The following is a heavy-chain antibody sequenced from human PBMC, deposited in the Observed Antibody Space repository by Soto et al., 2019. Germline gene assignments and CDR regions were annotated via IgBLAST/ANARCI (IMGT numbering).Heavy chain of an antibody. CDR3: ARSRVVVAATEGYYYYYGMDG. CDR1: GYTFTSND. D-gene: IGHD2-15*01. Sequence: GASVKVSCKASGYTFTSNDINWVRQAPGQGPEWMGWMNPDNGKTGFAQKFQGRITITRNTSISTAYMELSSLRSDDTAVYYCARSRVVVAATEGYYYYYGMDGWGQGTTVTVSS. CDR2: MNPDNGKT. J-gene: IGHJ6*02. V-gene: IGHV1-8*01.